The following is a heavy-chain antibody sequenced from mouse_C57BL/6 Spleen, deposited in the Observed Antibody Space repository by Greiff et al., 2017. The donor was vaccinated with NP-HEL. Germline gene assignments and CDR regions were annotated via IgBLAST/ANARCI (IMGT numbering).Heavy chain of an antibody. CDR3: ARHEVGGYYDYYAMDY. J-gene: IGHJ4*01. CDR2: FYPGSGSI. V-gene: IGHV1-62-2*01. Sequence: QVQLQQSGAELVKPGASVKLSCKASGYTFTEFTIHWVKQRSGQGLEWIGWFYPGSGSIKYNEKFKDKATLTADKSSSTVYMELSRLTSEDSAVYFCARHEVGGYYDYYAMDYWGQGTSVTVSS. D-gene: IGHD1-1*01. CDR1: GYTFTEFT.